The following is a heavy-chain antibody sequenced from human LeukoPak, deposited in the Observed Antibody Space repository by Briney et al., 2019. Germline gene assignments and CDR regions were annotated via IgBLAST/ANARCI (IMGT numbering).Heavy chain of an antibody. Sequence: GGSLRLSCAASGFTFNNAWMSWVRQAPGKGLEWVGLIKLETDGGTTDYPAPVKGRFTISRDDSKNMLYLQMNSLKIEDTAVYYCTTDLNSVYDPGAFNIWGQGTMVIVSS. D-gene: IGHD5/OR15-5a*01. V-gene: IGHV3-15*01. J-gene: IGHJ3*02. CDR2: IKLETDGGTT. CDR3: TTDLNSVYDPGAFNI. CDR1: GFTFNNAW.